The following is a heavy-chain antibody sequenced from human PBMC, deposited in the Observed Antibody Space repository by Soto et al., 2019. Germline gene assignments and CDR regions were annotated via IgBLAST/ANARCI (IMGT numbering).Heavy chain of an antibody. D-gene: IGHD2-2*01. V-gene: IGHV3-48*01. CDR3: ARDKGSSSWRSYDF. CDR2: ISTGSSAL. CDR1: GFTFSNYP. J-gene: IGHJ4*02. Sequence: EVQLVESGGTLVEPGGSLRLSCAASGFTFSNYPMNWVRQAPGKGLEWVAYISTGSSALHYADSVRGRFTISRDEAKNSVYLQMNDLRVEDTAVYYCARDKGSSSWRSYDFWGQGTLVTVSS.